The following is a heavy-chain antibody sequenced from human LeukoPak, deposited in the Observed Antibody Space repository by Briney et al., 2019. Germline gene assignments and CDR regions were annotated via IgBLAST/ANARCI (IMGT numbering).Heavy chain of an antibody. D-gene: IGHD3-22*01. V-gene: IGHV3-23*01. CDR2: ISGSGGNT. J-gene: IGHJ4*02. CDR1: GFTFSNYA. Sequence: GGSLRLSCAASGFTFSNYAMSWVRQAPGEGLEWVSGISGSGGNTYYAGSVKGRFTISRDNSKNTLYLQMNSLRAEDTAVYYCAKSRARREGSSGSVDFWGQGTLVSVSS. CDR3: AKSRARREGSSGSVDF.